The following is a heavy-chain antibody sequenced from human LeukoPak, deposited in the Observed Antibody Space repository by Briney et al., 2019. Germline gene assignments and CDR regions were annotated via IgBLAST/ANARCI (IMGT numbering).Heavy chain of an antibody. Sequence: GGSLRLSCAASGFTFSSYSMNWVRQAPGKGLEWVSSISSSSSYIYYADSVKGRFTISRDNAKNSLYLQMNRLRAEDTAVYYCARDGGWGLRGLAYYYYGMDVWGQGTTVTVSS. V-gene: IGHV3-21*01. D-gene: IGHD1-26*01. J-gene: IGHJ6*02. CDR2: ISSSSSYI. CDR3: ARDGGWGLRGLAYYYYGMDV. CDR1: GFTFSSYS.